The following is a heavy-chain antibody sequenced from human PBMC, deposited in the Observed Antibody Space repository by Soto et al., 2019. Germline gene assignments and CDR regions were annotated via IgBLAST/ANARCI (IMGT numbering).Heavy chain of an antibody. CDR2: ISGSGGST. CDR1: GFTFRSYA. V-gene: IGHV3-23*01. CDR3: AKDARYYYDSSGYYARLPYYFDY. J-gene: IGHJ4*02. D-gene: IGHD3-22*01. Sequence: GGSQRLSSAASGFTFRSYAMSWVRQAPGKGLEWVSAISGSGGSTYYADSVKGRFTISRDNSKNTLYLQMNSLRAEDTAVYYCAKDARYYYDSSGYYARLPYYFDYWGQGTLVTVSS.